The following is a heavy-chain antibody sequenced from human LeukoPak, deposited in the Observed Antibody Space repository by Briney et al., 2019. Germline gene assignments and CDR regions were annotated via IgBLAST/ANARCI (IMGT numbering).Heavy chain of an antibody. J-gene: IGHJ4*02. Sequence: GGSLRLSCAASGFTVSSYSMDWVRQAQGKGLEWVSSISSSSSYIYYADSVKGRFTISRDNAKNSLYLQMNSLRAEDSAVYYCARSSYYYGSGSFEFDYWGQGTLVTVSS. V-gene: IGHV3-21*01. CDR3: ARSSYYYGSGSFEFDY. CDR2: ISSSSSYI. D-gene: IGHD3-10*01. CDR1: GFTVSSYS.